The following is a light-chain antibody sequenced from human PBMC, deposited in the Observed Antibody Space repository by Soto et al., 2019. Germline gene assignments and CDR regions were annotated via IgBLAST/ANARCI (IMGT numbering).Light chain of an antibody. CDR1: HDISNY. V-gene: IGKV1-33*01. J-gene: IGKJ4*01. CDR3: QQHHYVPLT. CDR2: DAS. Sequence: DIQMTQSPSSLSASVGDRVTITCQASHDISNYLNWYQQKPGKAPKLLIYDASNLETGVPSRFSGSGSGTDFTFTISSLQPEDFATYDCQQHHYVPLTFGGGTKVDI.